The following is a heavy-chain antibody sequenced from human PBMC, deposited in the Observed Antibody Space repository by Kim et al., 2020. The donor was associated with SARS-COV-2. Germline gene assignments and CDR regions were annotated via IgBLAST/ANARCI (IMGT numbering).Heavy chain of an antibody. D-gene: IGHD2-21*02. CDR3: AKDSEKYCGGDCYSDY. Sequence: VKGRFTISRDDSKNSLYLQRNSLRAEDTDLYYCAKDSEKYCGGDCYSDYWGQGTLVTVSS. J-gene: IGHJ4*02. V-gene: IGHV3-43D*03.